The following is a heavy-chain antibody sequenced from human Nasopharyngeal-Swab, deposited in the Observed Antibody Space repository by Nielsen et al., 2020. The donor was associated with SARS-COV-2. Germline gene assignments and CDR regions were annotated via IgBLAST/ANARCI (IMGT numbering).Heavy chain of an antibody. J-gene: IGHJ6*02. V-gene: IGHV3-11*01. D-gene: IGHD3-3*01. CDR3: ARAGNFWSGYYRSYYYGMDV. Sequence: WIRQPPGKGLKWVSYISSSGSTIYYADSVKGRFTISRDNAKNSLYLQMNSLRAEDTAVYYCARAGNFWSGYYRSYYYGMDVWGQGTTVTVSS. CDR2: ISSSGSTI.